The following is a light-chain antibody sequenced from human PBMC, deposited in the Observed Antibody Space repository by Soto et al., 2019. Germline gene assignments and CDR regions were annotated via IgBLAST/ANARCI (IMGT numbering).Light chain of an antibody. Sequence: IVLTQAPATLSLSPGERATLSCRTSQSGSNTYVAWHQQKPGQAPRHLIYDTSLRVTGIPDRFSGIGSWKDFTLTISRLEPEDFAVFYCQQYGTSEIIFGQGTRLE. CDR3: QQYGTSEII. CDR1: QSGSNTY. J-gene: IGKJ5*01. V-gene: IGKV3-20*01. CDR2: DTS.